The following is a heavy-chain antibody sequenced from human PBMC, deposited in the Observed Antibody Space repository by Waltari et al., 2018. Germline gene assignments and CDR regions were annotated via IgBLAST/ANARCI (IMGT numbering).Heavy chain of an antibody. D-gene: IGHD6-13*01. V-gene: IGHV1-24*01. Sequence: QVQLVQSGAEVKKPGASVKVSCKVSGYTLTELSMHWVRQAPGKGLEWMGGFDPEDGETIYAQKFQGRVTMTEDTSTDTAYMELSSLRSEDTAVYYCATPIPGAAGYYYYYYGMDVWGQGTTVTVSS. CDR3: ATPIPGAAGYYYYYYGMDV. CDR2: FDPEDGET. J-gene: IGHJ6*02. CDR1: GYTLTELS.